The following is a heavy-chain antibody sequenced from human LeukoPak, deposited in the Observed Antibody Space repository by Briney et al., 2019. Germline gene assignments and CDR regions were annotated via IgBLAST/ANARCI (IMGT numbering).Heavy chain of an antibody. CDR3: ARVFLDYDFWSGSALEDYYYGMDV. CDR1: GGSISSYY. Sequence: SETLSLTCTVSGGSISSYYWSWIRQPAGKGLEWIGRIYTSGSTNYNPSLKSRVTMSVDTSKNQFSLKLSSVTAADTAVYYCARVFLDYDFWSGSALEDYYYGMDVWGQGTTVTVSS. V-gene: IGHV4-4*07. D-gene: IGHD3-3*01. CDR2: IYTSGST. J-gene: IGHJ6*02.